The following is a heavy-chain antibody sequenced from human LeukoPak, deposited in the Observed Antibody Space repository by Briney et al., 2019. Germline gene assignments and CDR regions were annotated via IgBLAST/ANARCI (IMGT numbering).Heavy chain of an antibody. Sequence: SQTLSLTCTVSGGSISSGDYYWSWIRQPPGKGLEWIGYIYYSGSTYYKPSLNSRVTISVDTSKNQFSLKLSSVTAADTAVYYCARQKCSGAGCYLDAFDVWGQGTMVTISS. V-gene: IGHV4-30-4*01. J-gene: IGHJ3*01. CDR2: IYYSGST. CDR3: ARQKCSGAGCYLDAFDV. CDR1: GGSISSGDYY. D-gene: IGHD2-15*01.